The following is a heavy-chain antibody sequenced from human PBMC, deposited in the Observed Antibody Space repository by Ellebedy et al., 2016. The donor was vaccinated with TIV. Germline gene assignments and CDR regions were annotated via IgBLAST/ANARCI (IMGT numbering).Heavy chain of an antibody. CDR1: GFTITAHG. V-gene: IGHV3-23*01. CDR3: ARGSFSPDY. D-gene: IGHD2-15*01. CDR2: LTFDGKNT. J-gene: IGHJ4*02. Sequence: PGGSLRLSCAASGFTITAHGMTWVRPAPGKGREWVSSLTFDGKNTFYANSVKGRFTISRDSSKNTLYLQLNSLTPEDTALYYCARGSFSPDYWGRGTLVTVSS.